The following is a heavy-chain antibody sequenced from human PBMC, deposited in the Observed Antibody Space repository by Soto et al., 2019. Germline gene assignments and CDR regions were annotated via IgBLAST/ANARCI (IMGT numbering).Heavy chain of an antibody. CDR2: IYYRGST. V-gene: IGHV4-39*01. Sequence: SETLSLTCTVSGASISSYYWNWIRQPPGKGLEWIGNIYYRGSTYYNPSIKSRVTISVDTSKNQFSLKLSSVTAADTAVYYCARRQSSPWFAPGGKETLVPVSS. D-gene: IGHD2-15*01. CDR3: ARRQSSPWFAP. J-gene: IGHJ5*02. CDR1: GASISSYY.